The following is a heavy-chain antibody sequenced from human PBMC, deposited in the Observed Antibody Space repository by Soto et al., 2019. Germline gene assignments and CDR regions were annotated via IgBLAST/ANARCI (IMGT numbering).Heavy chain of an antibody. CDR2: IKQDGSEK. CDR3: ARYSGNDCIDY. V-gene: IGHV3-7*04. CDR1: GFTFNNYW. J-gene: IGHJ4*02. D-gene: IGHD5-12*01. Sequence: EVQLVESGGTLVQPGGSLRLSCVVSGFTFNNYWMSWVRQAPGKGLEWVANIKQDGSEKHYLDSVKGRFTISRDDAKNSLYLQMNNLRAEDTAMYFCARYSGNDCIDYWGQGTLVTVSS.